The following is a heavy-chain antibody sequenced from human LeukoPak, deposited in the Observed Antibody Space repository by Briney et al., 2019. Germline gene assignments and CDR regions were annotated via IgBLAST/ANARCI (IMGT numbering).Heavy chain of an antibody. J-gene: IGHJ4*02. Sequence: GGSLRLSCAASGFTFSSYWMSWVRQAPGKGLEWVANIKQDGSEKYYVDSVKGRFTISRDNAKNSLYLQMNSLRAEDTAVYYCARDGGQQLVSFDYWGQGTLVTVSS. V-gene: IGHV3-7*01. CDR2: IKQDGSEK. D-gene: IGHD6-13*01. CDR3: ARDGGQQLVSFDY. CDR1: GFTFSSYW.